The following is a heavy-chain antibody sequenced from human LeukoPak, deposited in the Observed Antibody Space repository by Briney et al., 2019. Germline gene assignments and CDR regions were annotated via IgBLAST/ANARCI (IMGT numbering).Heavy chain of an antibody. D-gene: IGHD2-2*01. CDR2: IIPILGIA. CDR1: GGTFSSYT. J-gene: IGHJ6*03. CDR3: ARDYGDIVVVPAATPTPQGKAYYYYMDV. V-gene: IGHV1-69*04. Sequence: ASVKVSCKASGGTFSSYTISWVRQAPGQGLEWTGRIIPILGIANYAQKFQGRVTITADKSTSTAYMELSSLRSEDTAVYYCARDYGDIVVVPAATPTPQGKAYYYYMDVWGKGTTVTVSS.